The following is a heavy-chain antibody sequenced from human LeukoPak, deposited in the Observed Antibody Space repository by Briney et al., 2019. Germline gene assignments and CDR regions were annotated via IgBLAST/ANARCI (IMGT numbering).Heavy chain of an antibody. Sequence: NPSETLSLTCSVSGGSISTYYWSWIRQPAGKGLEWIGRISSSGSTNYNPSLKSRLTMSIDTSKNQFSLNLTSLTAADTAVYYCARSDSGTYYTGLFDFWGQGTLVTVPS. V-gene: IGHV4-4*07. CDR1: GGSISTYY. CDR2: ISSSGST. J-gene: IGHJ4*02. D-gene: IGHD3-10*01. CDR3: ARSDSGTYYTGLFDF.